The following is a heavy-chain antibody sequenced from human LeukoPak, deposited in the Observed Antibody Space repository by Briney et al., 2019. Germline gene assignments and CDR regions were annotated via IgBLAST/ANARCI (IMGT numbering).Heavy chain of an antibody. D-gene: IGHD3-10*02. CDR3: ARCSGNGMCSSSFNWFDP. CDR1: GYTFTFYG. CDR2: ISTSNGNT. Sequence: ASVKVSCKASGYTFTFYGITWVRQAPGQGPEWVGWISTSNGNTNYVQKFQGRVTMTTETSTSTAYLEMRSLTSADTAVYFCARCSGNGMCSSSFNWFDPWGQRSLVTVSS. V-gene: IGHV1-18*01. J-gene: IGHJ5*02.